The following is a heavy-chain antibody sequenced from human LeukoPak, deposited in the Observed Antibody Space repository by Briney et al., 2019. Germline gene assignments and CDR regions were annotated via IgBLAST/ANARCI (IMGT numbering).Heavy chain of an antibody. J-gene: IGHJ4*02. D-gene: IGHD3-22*01. CDR1: GFTFSSYW. CDR3: ARSLGSSGYQDY. V-gene: IGHV3-74*01. Sequence: GGSLRLSCAASGFTFSSYWMHWARQAPGKGLVWVSRINSDGSSTSYADSVKGRFTISRDNAKNTVYLQMNSLRAEDTAVYYCARSLGSSGYQDYWGQGTLVTVPS. CDR2: INSDGSST.